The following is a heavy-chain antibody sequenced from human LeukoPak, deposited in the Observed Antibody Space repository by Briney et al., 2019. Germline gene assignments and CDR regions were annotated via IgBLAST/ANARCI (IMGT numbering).Heavy chain of an antibody. V-gene: IGHV4-34*01. Sequence: SETLSLTCAVYGSSLSDYFSNWIRQPPGKGLEWIGEINHSGSTNYNPSLESRVTISEDTSKRQISLELSSVTAADTAVYYCARGNVWGNGTTVTVSS. CDR1: GSSLSDYF. CDR2: INHSGST. J-gene: IGHJ6*04. CDR3: ARGNV.